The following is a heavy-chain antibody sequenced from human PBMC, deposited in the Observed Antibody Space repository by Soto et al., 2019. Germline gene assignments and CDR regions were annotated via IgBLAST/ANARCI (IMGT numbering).Heavy chain of an antibody. J-gene: IGHJ4*02. D-gene: IGHD6-19*01. CDR3: AKDATRTNGWYHFDY. V-gene: IGHV3-23*01. CDR2: LNDRGDAT. CDR1: GFAFSYFA. Sequence: PGGSLRLSCAASGFAFSYFAMGWVRQAPGKGLEWVSVLNDRGDATYYTDSVKGRFTISRDNSKNTLYLQMSSLRAEDTAVYYCAKDATRTNGWYHFDYWGQGALVTVSS.